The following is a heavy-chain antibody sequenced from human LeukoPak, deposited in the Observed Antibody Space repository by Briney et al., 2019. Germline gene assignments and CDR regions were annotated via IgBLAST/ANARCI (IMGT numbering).Heavy chain of an antibody. J-gene: IGHJ6*02. CDR2: ISGSGGST. CDR1: GFTFSSYA. V-gene: IGHV3-23*01. CDR3: AKGVTIFGVVITSYYYYGMDV. D-gene: IGHD3-3*01. Sequence: PGGSLRLSCAASGFTFSSYAMSWVRQAPGNGLEWVSAISGSGGSTYYADSVKGRFTISRDNSKNTLYLQMNSLRAEDTAVYYCAKGVTIFGVVITSYYYYGMDVWGQGTTVTVSS.